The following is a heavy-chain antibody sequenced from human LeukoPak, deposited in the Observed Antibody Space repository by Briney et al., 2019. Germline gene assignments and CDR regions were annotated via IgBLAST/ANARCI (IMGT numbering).Heavy chain of an antibody. J-gene: IGHJ3*02. CDR1: GGSISSGDYY. CDR2: IYYSGST. CDR3: AREAPRRAFDI. V-gene: IGHV4-30-4*01. Sequence: SETLSLTCTVSGGSISSGDYYWSWIRQPPGKGLEWIGYIYYSGSTYYNPSHKSRVTISVDTSKNQFSLKLSSVTAADTAVYYCAREAPRRAFDIWGQGTMVTVSS.